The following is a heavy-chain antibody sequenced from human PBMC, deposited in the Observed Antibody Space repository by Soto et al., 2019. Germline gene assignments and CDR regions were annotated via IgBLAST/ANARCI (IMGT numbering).Heavy chain of an antibody. Sequence: GGSLRLSCAASGFTFSNAGMNWVRQAPGKGLEWVGHIKSNTDGGTTDYAAPVKGRFTISRDDSKDMLYLQMNSLRTEDTAVYYCTTGPPVIAPRWGQGT. CDR3: TTGPPVIAPR. D-gene: IGHD2-21*01. V-gene: IGHV3-15*07. CDR1: GFTFSNAG. CDR2: IKSNTDGGTT. J-gene: IGHJ4*02.